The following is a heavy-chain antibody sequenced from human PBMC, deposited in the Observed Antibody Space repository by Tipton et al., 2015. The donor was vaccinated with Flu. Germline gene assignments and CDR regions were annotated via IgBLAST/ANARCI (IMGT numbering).Heavy chain of an antibody. CDR2: IYDSGTT. V-gene: IGHV4-39*07. D-gene: IGHD3-10*01. Sequence: TLSLTCTVSGGSLSTSTDYGGWIRQSPGKGLEYIASIYDSGTTYYNPSLKSRVTISIDTSRNQFSLRLSSVTAADTAVYYCASRGFGELSDAFDVWGQGTLVTVSS. J-gene: IGHJ3*01. CDR1: GGSLSTSTDY. CDR3: ASRGFGELSDAFDV.